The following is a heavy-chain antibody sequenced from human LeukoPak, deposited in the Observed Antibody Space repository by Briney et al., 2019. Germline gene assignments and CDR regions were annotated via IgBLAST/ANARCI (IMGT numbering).Heavy chain of an antibody. Sequence: PGGSLRLSCAPSGFTFSSYALSGVRPAPGKGLEWVSAISGSGGSTYYEDSVKGRFAISRDNSKKTLYLQMNSLRAEDTAVYYCAKARIYYGSGAVYYYYGMDVWGQGTTVTVSS. CDR3: AKARIYYGSGAVYYYYGMDV. CDR1: GFTFSSYA. J-gene: IGHJ6*02. D-gene: IGHD3-10*01. CDR2: ISGSGGST. V-gene: IGHV3-23*01.